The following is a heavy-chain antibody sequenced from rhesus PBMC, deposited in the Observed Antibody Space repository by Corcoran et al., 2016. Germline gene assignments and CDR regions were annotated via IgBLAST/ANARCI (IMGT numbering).Heavy chain of an antibody. J-gene: IGHJ4*01. CDR1: GYSISSGYG. Sequence: QVQLQESGPGLVKPSETLSLTCDVSGYSISSGYGWSWIRQPPGKGLEWIGNIGVSRATTTRTPPCKSGVSISKAPSTTQFSLKLSAVTAADTAVYYCGRGGDYVNQVDYWGQGVLVTVSS. D-gene: IGHD4-35*01. CDR3: GRGGDYVNQVDY. V-gene: IGHV4-127*01. CDR2: IGVSRATT.